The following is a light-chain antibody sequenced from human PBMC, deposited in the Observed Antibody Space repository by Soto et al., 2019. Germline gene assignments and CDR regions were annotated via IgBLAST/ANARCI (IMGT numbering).Light chain of an antibody. V-gene: IGKV1-39*01. J-gene: IGKJ1*01. CDR3: QQTYSSPRT. CDR1: QSISSY. CDR2: GAT. Sequence: DIQITQFPSAVCAYIGDRVTITCRASQSISSYLNWYQQKPGKAPMLLIYGATNLQSGVPSRFSGSGSGTDFTLTISSLQPEDFAPYYCQQTYSSPRTFGQGTKVDIK.